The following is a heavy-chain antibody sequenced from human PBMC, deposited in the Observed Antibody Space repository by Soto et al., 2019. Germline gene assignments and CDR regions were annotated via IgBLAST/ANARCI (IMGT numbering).Heavy chain of an antibody. CDR3: AAKRSGGYRQPRAEYFQH. J-gene: IGHJ1*01. CDR2: ISGSGGST. Sequence: EVQLLESGGGLVQPGGSLRLSCAASGFTFSSYAMSWVRQAPGKWLELVSAISGSGGSTYYADSVKGRFTISRDNSKNTLHLQMKSLRVEDTAVYYSAAKRSGGYRQPRAEYFQHWGQCTLVTVSS. D-gene: IGHD6-19*01. V-gene: IGHV3-23*01. CDR1: GFTFSSYA.